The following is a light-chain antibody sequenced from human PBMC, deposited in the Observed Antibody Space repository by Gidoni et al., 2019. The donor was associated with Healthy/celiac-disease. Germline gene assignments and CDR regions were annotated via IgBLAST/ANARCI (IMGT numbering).Light chain of an antibody. Sequence: IVLTQSPGTLSLSPGERATLSCRASQSVSSSYLSWYQQKPGQAPRLLIYGATSRAAGSPDRCSGSWSGTDFTLTISRLEPEDFAVYYCQQYGSQGTFGQGTKLEIK. CDR2: GAT. CDR1: QSVSSSY. J-gene: IGKJ2*01. CDR3: QQYGSQGT. V-gene: IGKV3-20*01.